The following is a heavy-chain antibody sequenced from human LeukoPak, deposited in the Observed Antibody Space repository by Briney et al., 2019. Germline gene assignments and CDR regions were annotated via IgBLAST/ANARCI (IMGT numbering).Heavy chain of an antibody. CDR1: GFTLSHYY. CDR2: ISSSSDTI. J-gene: IGHJ4*02. CDR3: ARQGSEIDY. V-gene: IGHV3-11*01. Sequence: PGGSLRLSCAASGFTLSHYYMTWIRQAPGKGLEWLSCISSSSDTIYYADSVKGRFTVSRDNAENSLYLQMNSLRAEDTTMYYCARQGSEIDYWGQGTLVTVSS.